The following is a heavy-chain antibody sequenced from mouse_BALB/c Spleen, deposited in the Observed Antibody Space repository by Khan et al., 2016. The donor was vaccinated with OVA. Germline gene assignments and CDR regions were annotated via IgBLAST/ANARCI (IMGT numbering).Heavy chain of an antibody. V-gene: IGHV1-7*01. CDR2: INPSTAYT. J-gene: IGHJ2*01. D-gene: IGHD1-1*01. CDR1: GYTFINYW. Sequence: VQLQQSGAELAKPGASVKMSCKASGYTFINYWILWVKQRPGQGLEWIGYINPSTAYTEYNQNFKDKATLTADKSSRTAHMQLSSMTSEDSAVXYCARRGLRWDFDYWGQGTTLTVSS. CDR3: ARRGLRWDFDY.